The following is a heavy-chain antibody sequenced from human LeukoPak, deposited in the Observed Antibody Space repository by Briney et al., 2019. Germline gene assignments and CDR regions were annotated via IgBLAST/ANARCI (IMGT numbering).Heavy chain of an antibody. CDR3: ARPGIAVAGTED. V-gene: IGHV1-2*02. D-gene: IGHD6-19*01. Sequence: ASVRVSCKASGYTFTGYYMHWVRQAPGQGLEWMGWINPNSGGTNYAQKFQGRVTMPRDTSISTAYMELSRLRSDDTAVYYCARPGIAVAGTEDWGQGTLVTVSS. J-gene: IGHJ4*02. CDR2: INPNSGGT. CDR1: GYTFTGYY.